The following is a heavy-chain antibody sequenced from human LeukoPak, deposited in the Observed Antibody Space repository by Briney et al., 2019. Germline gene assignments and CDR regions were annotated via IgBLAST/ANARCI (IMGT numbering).Heavy chain of an antibody. D-gene: IGHD1-26*01. Sequence: ASVKVSCKASGYTFTSYDINWVRQATGQGLEWMGWMNPNSGNTGYAQKFQGRVTMTRNTSISTAYMELSSLRSEDTAVYYCARSGIVGPYYYYYGMDVWGQGTTVTVSS. CDR3: ARSGIVGPYYYYYGMDV. CDR2: MNPNSGNT. J-gene: IGHJ6*02. V-gene: IGHV1-8*01. CDR1: GYTFTSYD.